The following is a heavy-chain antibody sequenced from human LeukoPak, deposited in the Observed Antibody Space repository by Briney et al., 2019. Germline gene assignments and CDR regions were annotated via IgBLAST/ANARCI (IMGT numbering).Heavy chain of an antibody. V-gene: IGHV1-69*05. CDR3: AKMNGGGCYRSSGMGDLFDT. CDR2: IIPIFGTA. CDR1: GGTFSSYA. Sequence: WASVKVSCKASGGTFSSYAISWVRQAPGQGLEWMGGIIPIFGTANYAQKFQGRVTITTDESTSTAYMELSSLRSEATAVYYCAKMNGGGCYRSSGMGDLFDTWGQGKRVTSLQ. D-gene: IGHD3-10*01. J-gene: IGHJ3*02.